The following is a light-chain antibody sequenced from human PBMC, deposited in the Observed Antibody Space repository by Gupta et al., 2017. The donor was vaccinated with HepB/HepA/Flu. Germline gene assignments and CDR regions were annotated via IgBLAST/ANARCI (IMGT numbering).Light chain of an antibody. V-gene: IGLV2-23*02. J-gene: IGLJ2*01. CDR3: CSYAGSDTL. CDR1: SNDVGGYNI. CDR2: EFT. Sequence: QSALTQPASVSGSPGQSITISCTGTSNDVGGYNIVSWYQQHPGRAPKLMIYEFTKRPSGVSNRCSGSKSGNTASLTISVLQAEDEADYYCCSYAGSDTLFGGGTKLTVL.